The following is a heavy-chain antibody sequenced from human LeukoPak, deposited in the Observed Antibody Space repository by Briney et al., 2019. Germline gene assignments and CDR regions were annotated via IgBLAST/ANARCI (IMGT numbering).Heavy chain of an antibody. CDR1: GFTFSSYS. J-gene: IGHJ5*02. CDR2: ISSSSSYI. D-gene: IGHD3-10*01. Sequence: GGSLRLSCAASGFTFSSYSVNWVRQAPGKGLEWVSSISSSSSYIYYADSVKGRFTISRDNAKNSLYLQMNSLRAEDTAVYYCARDRDDYYGSGSYFDHWGQGTLVTVSS. V-gene: IGHV3-21*01. CDR3: ARDRDDYYGSGSYFDH.